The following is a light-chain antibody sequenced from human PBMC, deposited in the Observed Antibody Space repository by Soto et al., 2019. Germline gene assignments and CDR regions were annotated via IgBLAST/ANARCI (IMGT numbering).Light chain of an antibody. J-gene: IGKJ4*01. Sequence: DIQMTQSPSSLSASVGDRVTITCQASQDISNFLNWYQQKPGKAPKLLIYDASNLEPGVPSRFRGSGSGTDFTFNISRLQPEDIATYYCQQYDNLPLTFGGGTKVQIK. V-gene: IGKV1-33*01. CDR3: QQYDNLPLT. CDR2: DAS. CDR1: QDISNF.